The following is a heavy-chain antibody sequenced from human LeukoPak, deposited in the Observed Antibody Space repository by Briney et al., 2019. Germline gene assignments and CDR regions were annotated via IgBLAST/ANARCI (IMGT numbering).Heavy chain of an antibody. D-gene: IGHD3-22*01. CDR1: GYTFTSYG. CDR3: ARVRNAYYYDSSGYYADY. CDR2: ISAYNGNT. V-gene: IGHV1-18*01. J-gene: IGHJ4*02. Sequence: ASVKVSCKASGYTFTSYGISWVRQAPGQGLEWMGWISAYNGNTNYAQKLQGRVTTTTDTSTSTAYMELRSLRSDDTAVYYCARVRNAYYYDSSGYYADYWGQGTLVTVSS.